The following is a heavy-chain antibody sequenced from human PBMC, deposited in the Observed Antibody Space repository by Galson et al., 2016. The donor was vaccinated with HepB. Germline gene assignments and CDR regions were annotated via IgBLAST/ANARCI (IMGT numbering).Heavy chain of an antibody. CDR2: ITASGATT. CDR1: GFSFSTSG. Sequence: SLRLSCAASGFSFSTSGMSWVRQTPGRGLEWVSGITASGATTHYAGSVKGRFTISRDNSKNPLYLQMSSLRAEDTAVYYCAKVRFCSSTWCHPYYFDYWGQGTLVTVSS. J-gene: IGHJ4*02. V-gene: IGHV3-23*01. D-gene: IGHD2-2*01. CDR3: AKVRFCSSTWCHPYYFDY.